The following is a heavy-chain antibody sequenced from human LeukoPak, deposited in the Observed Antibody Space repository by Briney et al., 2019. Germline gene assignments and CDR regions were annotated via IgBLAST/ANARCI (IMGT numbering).Heavy chain of an antibody. J-gene: IGHJ4*02. Sequence: SETLSLTCTVSGGSISSYYWSWIRQPPGKGLEWIGYIYYSGSTNYNPSLKSRVTISVDTSKNQFSLKLSSVTAADTAVYYCARTTKQLAYDYWGQGTLVTVSS. CDR1: GGSISSYY. V-gene: IGHV4-59*12. CDR3: ARTTKQLAYDY. CDR2: IYYSGST. D-gene: IGHD6-13*01.